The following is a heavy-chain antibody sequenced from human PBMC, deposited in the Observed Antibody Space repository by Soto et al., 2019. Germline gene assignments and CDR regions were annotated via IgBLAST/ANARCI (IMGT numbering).Heavy chain of an antibody. J-gene: IGHJ3*02. V-gene: IGHV4-30-2*01. Sequence: QMHLQESGSGLVKPSQTLSLTCAVSGGSLSSSAYSWSWIRQPPGNGLEWIGFIYQSGSTYYNPSLKSRVTMSLDRPKNQFYLKLRSVTAADTAVYYCARELLFYDSDGFSWDDAFDIWGQGTMVTVSS. CDR3: ARELLFYDSDGFSWDDAFDI. CDR1: GGSLSSSAYS. CDR2: IYQSGST. D-gene: IGHD3-22*01.